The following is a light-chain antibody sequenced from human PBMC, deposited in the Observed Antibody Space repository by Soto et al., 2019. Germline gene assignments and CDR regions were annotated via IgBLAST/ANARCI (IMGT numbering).Light chain of an antibody. J-gene: IGKJ5*01. V-gene: IGKV3-15*01. CDR2: GAS. Sequence: EIAMTQSPATPSVSPGERATLSGTGSQSVSSNLAWYQQKPGQAPRLLIYGASTRATGIPARFSGSGSGTEFTLNISSLQSEDFAVYYCQQYNNWPPTITFGQGTRLEI. CDR3: QQYNNWPPTIT. CDR1: QSVSSN.